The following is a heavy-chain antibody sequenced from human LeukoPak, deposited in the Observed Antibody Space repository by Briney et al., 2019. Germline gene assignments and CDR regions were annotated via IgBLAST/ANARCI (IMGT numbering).Heavy chain of an antibody. V-gene: IGHV3-23*01. CDR2: ISGSGGST. Sequence: PGGSLRLSCAASGFTFTSYAMSWVRQAPGKGLEWVSAISGSGGSTYFADSVKGRFTISGDNSKNTVYLQMNSLRAEDTAVYYCAKDAVAQGSSGDYFDYWGQGTLVTVSS. CDR1: GFTFTSYA. J-gene: IGHJ4*02. D-gene: IGHD3-10*01. CDR3: AKDAVAQGSSGDYFDY.